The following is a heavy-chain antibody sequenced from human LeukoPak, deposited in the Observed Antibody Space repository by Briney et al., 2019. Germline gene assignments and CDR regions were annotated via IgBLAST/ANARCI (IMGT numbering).Heavy chain of an antibody. CDR3: ARVGRVVGQPVFDY. CDR2: IIPIFGTA. D-gene: IGHD2-15*01. J-gene: IGHJ4*02. V-gene: IGHV1-69*13. CDR1: GGTFSSYA. Sequence: ASVKVSCKASGGTFSSYAISWVRQAPGQGLEWVGGIIPIFGTANYAQKFQGRVTITSDESTSTAYMELSSLRSEDTAVYYCARVGRVVGQPVFDYWGQGTLVTVSS.